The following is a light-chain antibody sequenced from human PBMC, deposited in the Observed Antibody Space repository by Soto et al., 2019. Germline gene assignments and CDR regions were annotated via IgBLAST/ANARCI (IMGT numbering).Light chain of an antibody. CDR1: SSDVGGYTY. Sequence: QSVLTQPRSVSGSPGQSVTISCTGTSSDVGGYTYVSWYQQHPGKAPKLIIYDVTERPSGVPARFSGSKSGNTASLTISGLQAEDEADYYCCSYAGSYTDVFGTGTKLTVL. CDR3: CSYAGSYTDV. CDR2: DVT. V-gene: IGLV2-11*01. J-gene: IGLJ1*01.